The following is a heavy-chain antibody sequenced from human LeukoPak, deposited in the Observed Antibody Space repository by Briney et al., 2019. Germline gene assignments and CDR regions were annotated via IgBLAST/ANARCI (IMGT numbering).Heavy chain of an antibody. CDR3: ARAPSEIGGYYPEYFRH. CDR2: IKSDGNT. CDR1: GFTFSSYW. Sequence: GGSLRLSCAASGFTFSSYWMHWVRQGPGKGLVWVSRIKSDGNTNYSDSVKGRFTISRDNAKNTVSLQMTSLRAEDTGVYYCARAPSEIGGYYPEYFRHWGQGTLVTVSS. J-gene: IGHJ1*01. D-gene: IGHD3-22*01. V-gene: IGHV3-74*01.